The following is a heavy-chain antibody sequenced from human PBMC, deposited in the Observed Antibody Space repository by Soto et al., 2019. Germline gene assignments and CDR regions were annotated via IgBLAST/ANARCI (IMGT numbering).Heavy chain of an antibody. CDR1: GFSFSSYG. D-gene: IGHD1-1*01. V-gene: IGHV3-30*18. CDR3: AKKESDWNEQIDY. Sequence: QVQLVESGGGVGQPGRSLRLSCVASGFSFSSYGMNWVRQAPGKGLEGVAMISYDGTDEYYADYVKGRFTISRDNSKNAVYLQRNSLRPEDTGVYYCAKKESDWNEQIDYWGQGTLVTVSS. CDR2: ISYDGTDE. J-gene: IGHJ4*02.